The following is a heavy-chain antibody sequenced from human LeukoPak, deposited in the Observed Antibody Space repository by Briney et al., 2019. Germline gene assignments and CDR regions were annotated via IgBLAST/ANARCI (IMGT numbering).Heavy chain of an antibody. V-gene: IGHV3-48*04. CDR1: GFTFSSYW. J-gene: IGHJ6*04. D-gene: IGHD3-10*02. CDR2: I. Sequence: GGSLRLSCAASGFTFSSYWMNWVRQAPGKGLEWVSHIDSVKGRFTISRDNAKNSLYLQMNSLRAEDTAVYYCAELGITMIGGVWGKGTTVTISS. CDR3: AELGITMIGGV.